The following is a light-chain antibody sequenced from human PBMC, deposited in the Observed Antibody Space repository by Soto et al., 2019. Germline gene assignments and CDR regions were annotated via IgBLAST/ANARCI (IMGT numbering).Light chain of an antibody. CDR2: EAS. V-gene: IGKV3-11*01. CDR3: KQCVTWPQVT. CDR1: QSVRYC. Sequence: EIVLTQSPSTLSLSPGERVTLSCRASQSVRYCLAWYQQVPGQSPRLLISEASNRATGIPGRFSGSGSGTAFILTISSLEPEDYVIYYCKQCVTWPQVTFGGGTKVEIK. J-gene: IGKJ4*01.